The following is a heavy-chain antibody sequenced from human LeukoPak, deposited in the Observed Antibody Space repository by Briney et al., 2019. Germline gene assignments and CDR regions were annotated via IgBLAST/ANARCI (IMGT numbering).Heavy chain of an antibody. D-gene: IGHD2-2*01. CDR3: AGPGDYFDY. CDR1: GFTFDEYA. CDR2: ISWNSGLL. V-gene: IGHV3-9*01. Sequence: GGSLRLSCAASGFTFDEYAMHWVRQAPGKGLEWVSSISWNSGLLDYADSVKGRFTISRDNADNSLYLQMNSLRAEDTAVYYCAGPGDYFDYWGQGTLVTVSS. J-gene: IGHJ4*02.